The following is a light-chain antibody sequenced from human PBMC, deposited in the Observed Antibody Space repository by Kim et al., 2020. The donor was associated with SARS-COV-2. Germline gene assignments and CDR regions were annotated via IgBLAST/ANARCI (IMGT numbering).Light chain of an antibody. CDR1: QSVSSSY. Sequence: EIVLTQSPGTLSLSPGERATLSCRASQSVSSSYLAWYQQKPGQAPRRLIYGASSRATGIPDRFSGSGSGTDFTLTISRLEPEDFAVYYCQQYGSSPLTFGGGTKVDLK. CDR3: QQYGSSPLT. V-gene: IGKV3-20*01. CDR2: GAS. J-gene: IGKJ4*01.